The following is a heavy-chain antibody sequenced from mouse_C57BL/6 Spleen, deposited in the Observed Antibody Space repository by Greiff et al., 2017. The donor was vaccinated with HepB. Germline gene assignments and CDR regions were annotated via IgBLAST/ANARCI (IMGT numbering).Heavy chain of an antibody. J-gene: IGHJ3*01. D-gene: IGHD2-5*01. CDR1: GYAFSSSW. CDR3: ATAYYSNFLAY. Sequence: VQLQQSGPELVKPGASVKISCKASGYAFSSSWMNWVKQRPGKGLEWIGRIYPGDGDTNYNGKFKGKATLTADKSSSTAYMQLSSLTSEDSAVYFVATAYYSNFLAYWGQGTLVTVAA. CDR2: IYPGDGDT. V-gene: IGHV1-82*01.